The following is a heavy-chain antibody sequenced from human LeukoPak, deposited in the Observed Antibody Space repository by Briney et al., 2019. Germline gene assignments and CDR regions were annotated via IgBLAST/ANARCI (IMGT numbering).Heavy chain of an antibody. CDR3: ARVALYSSSQRTYYYYYMDV. Sequence: GASVKVSCKASGGTFSSYAISWVRQAPGQGLGWMGGIIPIFGTANYAQKFQGRVTITTDESTSTAYMELSSLRSEDTAVYYCARVALYSSSQRTYYYYYMDVWGKGTTVTVSS. CDR1: GGTFSSYA. CDR2: IIPIFGTA. V-gene: IGHV1-69*05. D-gene: IGHD6-6*01. J-gene: IGHJ6*03.